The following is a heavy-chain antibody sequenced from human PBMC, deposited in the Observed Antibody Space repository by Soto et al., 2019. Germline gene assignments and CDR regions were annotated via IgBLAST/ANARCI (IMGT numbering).Heavy chain of an antibody. D-gene: IGHD2-15*01. CDR1: GYTFTGHY. Sequence: ASVKVSCKASGYTFTGHYIHWLRQAPEQGPEWMGEIGPESGATRYAQKFQGRVTMTMDMSITTVYMELRNLSPDDTAVYYCARAFPERYCSGGSCYFWFDPWGQGTLVTVSS. CDR3: ARAFPERYCSGGSCYFWFDP. CDR2: IGPESGAT. J-gene: IGHJ5*02. V-gene: IGHV1-2*02.